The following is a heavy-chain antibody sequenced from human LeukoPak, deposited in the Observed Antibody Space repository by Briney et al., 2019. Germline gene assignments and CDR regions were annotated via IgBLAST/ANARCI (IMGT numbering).Heavy chain of an antibody. CDR1: GGSISSGGHY. CDR2: INYSGST. Sequence: PSQTLSLTCIVSGGSISSGGHYWSWIRQHPGKGLEWIGDINYSGSTYYNPSLKSRVTISVDTSQNQFSLKLSSVTAADTAVYYCARDEAIFGAGYYYGMDVWGQGTTVTVSS. J-gene: IGHJ6*02. V-gene: IGHV4-31*03. CDR3: ARDEAIFGAGYYYGMDV. D-gene: IGHD3-3*01.